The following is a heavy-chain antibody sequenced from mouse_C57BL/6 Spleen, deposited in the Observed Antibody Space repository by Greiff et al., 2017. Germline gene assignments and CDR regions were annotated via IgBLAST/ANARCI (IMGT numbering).Heavy chain of an antibody. J-gene: IGHJ2*01. D-gene: IGHD1-1*01. V-gene: IGHV5-4*01. CDR3: ARDHGPLTTPDYVAY. CDR2: ISDGGSYT. CDR1: GFTFSSYA. Sequence: EVKLMESGGGLVKPGGSLKLSCAASGFTFSSYAMSWVSQTPEKRLEWVATISDGGSYTYYPDNVKGRFTISRDNAKNTLYLQMSHLKSEDTAMYYCARDHGPLTTPDYVAYWGQGTTLTVSS.